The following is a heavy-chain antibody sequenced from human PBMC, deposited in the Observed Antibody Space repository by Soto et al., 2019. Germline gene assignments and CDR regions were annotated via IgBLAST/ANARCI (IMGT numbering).Heavy chain of an antibody. D-gene: IGHD3-16*02. CDR2: ISDSVDRT. V-gene: IGHV3-23*01. Sequence: EVQLMESGGGLVQPGGSLRLSCAGSGFTLSLSAVSWVRQAPGKGLEWVSYISDSVDRTYYADSVKGRFTISRDRSQNTVSLQMNTLRTEDTALYYCAKDRGIIVKASDAFDVWGQGTMVTVSS. CDR1: GFTLSLSA. J-gene: IGHJ3*01. CDR3: AKDRGIIVKASDAFDV.